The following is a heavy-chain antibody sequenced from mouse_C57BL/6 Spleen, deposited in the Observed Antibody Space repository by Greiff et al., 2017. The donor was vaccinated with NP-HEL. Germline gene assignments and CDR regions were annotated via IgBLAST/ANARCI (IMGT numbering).Heavy chain of an antibody. CDR2: ISSGGSYT. D-gene: IGHD1-1*01. J-gene: IGHJ2*01. CDR3: ARITTVVATGPFDY. CDR1: GFTFSSYG. V-gene: IGHV5-6*01. Sequence: EVQVVESGGDLVKPGGSLKLSCAASGFTFSSYGMSWVRQTPDKRLEWVATISSGGSYTYYPDSVKGRFTISRDNAKNTLYLQMSSLKSEDTAMYYCARITTVVATGPFDYWGQGTTLTVSS.